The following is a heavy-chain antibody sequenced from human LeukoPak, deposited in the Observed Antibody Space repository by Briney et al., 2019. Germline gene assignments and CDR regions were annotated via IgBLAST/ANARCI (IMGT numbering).Heavy chain of an antibody. J-gene: IGHJ4*02. CDR2: INPSGGST. V-gene: IGHV1-46*01. Sequence: GASVKVPCKASGYTFTSYYMHWVRQAPGQGLEWMGIINPSGGSTSYAQKFQGRVTMTRDMSTSTVYMELSSLRSEDTAVYYCARDLITVTTFYYWGQGTLVTVSS. D-gene: IGHD4-17*01. CDR3: ARDLITVTTFYY. CDR1: GYTFTSYY.